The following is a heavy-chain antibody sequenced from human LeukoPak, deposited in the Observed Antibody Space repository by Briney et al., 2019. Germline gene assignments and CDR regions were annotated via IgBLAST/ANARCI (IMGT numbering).Heavy chain of an antibody. CDR1: GYTFTSYD. V-gene: IGHV1-8*01. J-gene: IGHJ4*02. D-gene: IGHD3-10*01. CDR3: ARANGEMATHGDDFDY. CDR2: MNPNSGNT. Sequence: ASVKVSCKAPGYTFTSYDINWVRQATGQGLEWMGWMNPNSGNTGYAQKFQGRVTMTRNTSISTAYMELSSLRSEDTAVYYCARANGEMATHGDDFDYWGQGTLVTVSS.